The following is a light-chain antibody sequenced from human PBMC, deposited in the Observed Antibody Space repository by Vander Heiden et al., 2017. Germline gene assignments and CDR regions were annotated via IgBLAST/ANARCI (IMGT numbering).Light chain of an antibody. V-gene: IGKV4-1*01. CDR2: WAS. Sequence: DIVMTQSPDYLAVSLGERATINFKSSQSVLSSSNNKNYLAWYQQIPGQPPKLLINWASTRESGVPDRFSGSGSGTDFTLTISSLQAEDVAVYYCQQSSTAPLTFGGGTKVEIK. CDR1: QSVLSSSNNKNY. J-gene: IGKJ4*01. CDR3: QQSSTAPLT.